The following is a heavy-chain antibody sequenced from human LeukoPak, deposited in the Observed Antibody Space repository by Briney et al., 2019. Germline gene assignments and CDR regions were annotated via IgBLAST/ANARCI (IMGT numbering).Heavy chain of an antibody. CDR2: ISGSGGST. V-gene: IGHV3-23*01. Sequence: GGSLRLSCAASGFAFNNYSMSWVRQAPGKGLEWVSAISGSGGSTYYADSVKGRFTISRDNSKNTLYLQMNSLRAEDTAVYYCAKDQSRGRAFDIWGQGTMVTVSS. CDR3: AKDQSRGRAFDI. CDR1: GFAFNNYS. J-gene: IGHJ3*02.